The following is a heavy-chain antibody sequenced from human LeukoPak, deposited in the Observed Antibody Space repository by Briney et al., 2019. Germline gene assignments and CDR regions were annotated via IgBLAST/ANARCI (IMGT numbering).Heavy chain of an antibody. Sequence: GGSLRLSCAASGFTFSSYAMHWVRQAPGKGLEWVAVISYDGSNKYYADSVKGRFTISRDNSKNTLYLQMNSLRAEDTAVYYCARDRGDTAIYFDYWGKGTLVTVSS. D-gene: IGHD5-18*01. V-gene: IGHV3-30-3*01. CDR3: ARDRGDTAIYFDY. J-gene: IGHJ4*02. CDR2: ISYDGSNK. CDR1: GFTFSSYA.